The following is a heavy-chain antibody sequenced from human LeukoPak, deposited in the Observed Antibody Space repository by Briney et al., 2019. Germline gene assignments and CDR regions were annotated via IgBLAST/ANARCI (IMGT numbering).Heavy chain of an antibody. CDR2: IKQDGSEK. Sequence: PGGSLRLSCAGSGFLFNTNWMTWVRQAPGKGLEWVATIKQDGSEKYYVDSVKGRFTISRDNAKNSLYLQMNSLRAEDTAVYYCARDAIPPITPIHFDYWGQGTLVTVSS. CDR3: ARDAIPPITPIHFDY. J-gene: IGHJ4*02. D-gene: IGHD5-24*01. CDR1: GFLFNTNW. V-gene: IGHV3-7*01.